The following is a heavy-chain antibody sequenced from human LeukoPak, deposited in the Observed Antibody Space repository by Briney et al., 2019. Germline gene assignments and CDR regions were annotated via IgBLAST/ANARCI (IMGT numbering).Heavy chain of an antibody. CDR3: ARSHDFWCCSDNWFDP. Sequence: SQTLSLTCTVSGGSISSGFYFWSWIRQTAGEGLEWIGRIYTNGSTNYSPFLKSRVTISIDTSKNQFSLKLSSVTAADTAVYYCARSHDFWCCSDNWFDPCGQGTLVTVSS. CDR2: IYTNGST. V-gene: IGHV4-61*02. D-gene: IGHD3-3*01. CDR1: GGSISSGFYF. J-gene: IGHJ5*02.